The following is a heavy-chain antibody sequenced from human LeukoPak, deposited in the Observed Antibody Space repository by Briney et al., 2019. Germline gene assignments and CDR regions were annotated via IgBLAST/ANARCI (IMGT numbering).Heavy chain of an antibody. D-gene: IGHD5-18*01. CDR1: GGSISSSSYY. Sequence: SETLSLTCTVSGGSISSSSYYWGWIRQPPGKGLEWIGSIYYSGSTYYNPSLKSRVTISVDTSKNQFSLKLSSVTAADTAVYYCARTGTAMDPGWFDPWGQGTLVTVSS. CDR2: IYYSGST. J-gene: IGHJ5*02. CDR3: ARTGTAMDPGWFDP. V-gene: IGHV4-39*07.